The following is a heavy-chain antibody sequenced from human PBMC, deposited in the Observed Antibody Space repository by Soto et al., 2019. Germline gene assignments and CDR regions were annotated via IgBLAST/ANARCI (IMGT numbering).Heavy chain of an antibody. CDR1: GGTFSSYA. CDR3: ARVLYCSGGSFYGTDY. Sequence: QVQLVQSGAEVKKPGSSVEVSCKASGGTFSSYAISWVRQAPGQGLEWKGGIIPIFGTANYAQKFQGRVTITADESTSTSYMELSSLRSEDTAVYFCARVLYCSGGSFYGTDYWGQGTLATVSS. J-gene: IGHJ4*02. D-gene: IGHD2-15*01. CDR2: IIPIFGTA. V-gene: IGHV1-69*01.